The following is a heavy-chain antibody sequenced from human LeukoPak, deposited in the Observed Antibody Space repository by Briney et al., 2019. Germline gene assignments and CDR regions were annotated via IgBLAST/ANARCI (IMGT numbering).Heavy chain of an antibody. CDR2: FSPDGI. J-gene: IGHJ4*02. V-gene: IGHV3-23*01. CDR3: AKDYARGGCSLAHWNPIDS. Sequence: GGSLRLSCAASGFTFSTFAMTWVRQAPGKGLEWVSTFSPDGIHYADSVKGRFAISRDDSMSALFLQMNSLRAEDTAIYCCAKDYARGGCSLAHWNPIDSWGQGTLVAVSS. CDR1: GFTFSTFA. D-gene: IGHD1-1*01.